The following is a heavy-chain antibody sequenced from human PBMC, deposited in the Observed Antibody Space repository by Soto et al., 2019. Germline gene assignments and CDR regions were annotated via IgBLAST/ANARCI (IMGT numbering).Heavy chain of an antibody. CDR1: GDSFRSYS. J-gene: IGHJ6*02. D-gene: IGHD3-22*01. CDR3: AWARGVVDNYYYYGMDV. CDR2: FIPIFGTP. Sequence: GXSVKVSCEASGDSFRSYSLRWVRQAPVQGLEWIGGFIPIFGTPNYAQKFQGRLTISADESTSTVSMDLSRLRSEDTAVYYCAWARGVVDNYYYYGMDVWGQGTTVTVSS. V-gene: IGHV1-69*13.